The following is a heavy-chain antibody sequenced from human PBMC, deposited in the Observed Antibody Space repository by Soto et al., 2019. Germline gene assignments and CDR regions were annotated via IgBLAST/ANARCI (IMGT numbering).Heavy chain of an antibody. Sequence: QLQLVQSGGEVKTPGASVKVSCTTSGYTFTSHGISWVRQAPGQGLEWMGWISTFNGKTDYAQKFQGRVTMTADTRTRRVYMEVRSLRSDATAVYYCARLLTEGATYREDAFDMWGQGTKVTVSS. CDR3: ARLLTEGATYREDAFDM. CDR2: ISTFNGKT. V-gene: IGHV1-18*01. J-gene: IGHJ3*02. CDR1: GYTFTSHG. D-gene: IGHD1-26*01.